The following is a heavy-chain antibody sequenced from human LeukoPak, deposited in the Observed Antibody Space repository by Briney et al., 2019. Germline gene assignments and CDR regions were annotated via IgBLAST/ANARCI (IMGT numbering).Heavy chain of an antibody. V-gene: IGHV4-39*07. J-gene: IGHJ5*02. D-gene: IGHD3-10*01. Sequence: PPETLSLTCTVSGGSISSSSYYWGWIRQPPGKGLEWIGSIYYSGSTYYNPSLKSRVTISVDTSKNQFSLQLHSVTPEDTAVYYCTGGGLVRGITHWFDPWSQGTLVTVSS. CDR3: TGGGLVRGITHWFDP. CDR2: IYYSGST. CDR1: GGSISSSSYY.